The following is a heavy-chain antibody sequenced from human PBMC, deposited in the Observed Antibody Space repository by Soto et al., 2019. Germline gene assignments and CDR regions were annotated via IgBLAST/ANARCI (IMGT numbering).Heavy chain of an antibody. J-gene: IGHJ4*02. D-gene: IGHD2-21*01. V-gene: IGHV3-49*04. Sequence: GASLRLSCTGSGFHFDDFAISWVRQAPRKVLEWVGLLRNQSYQETPEYAAAVKGRFTISSDSSKGLAYLQMSSLRMEDSAVYYCTGAEIPDTAYFSLYWGQGTPVTVYS. CDR2: LRNQSYQETP. CDR3: TGAEIPDTAYFSLY. CDR1: GFHFDDFA.